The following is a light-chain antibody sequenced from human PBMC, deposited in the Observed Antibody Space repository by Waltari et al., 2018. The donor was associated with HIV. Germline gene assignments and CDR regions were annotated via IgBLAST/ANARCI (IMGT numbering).Light chain of an antibody. CDR3: QQSYSTPLT. V-gene: IGKV1-39*01. J-gene: IGKJ4*01. Sequence: DIQMTQYPSSMSASVGDRVTITCRASQSVNNFLNWYQQKPGKAPKLLISAASSLHSGVPSRFSGSGSGTDFTLTISSLLPENFATYYCQQSYSTPLTFGGGTKVEIK. CDR2: AAS. CDR1: QSVNNF.